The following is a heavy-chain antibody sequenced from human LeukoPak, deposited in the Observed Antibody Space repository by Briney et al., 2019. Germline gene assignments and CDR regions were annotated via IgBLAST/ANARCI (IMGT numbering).Heavy chain of an antibody. J-gene: IGHJ4*02. V-gene: IGHV1-2*02. CDR1: GYTFTGYY. Sequence: ASVKVSCKASGYTFTGYYMHWVRQAPGQGLEWMGWINPNSGGTNYAQKFQGRVTMTRDTSISTAYMELSSLRSEDTAVCYCATSRLSPYSCSGSYPPDYWGQGTLVTVSS. CDR3: ATSRLSPYSCSGSYPPDY. D-gene: IGHD1-26*01. CDR2: INPNSGGT.